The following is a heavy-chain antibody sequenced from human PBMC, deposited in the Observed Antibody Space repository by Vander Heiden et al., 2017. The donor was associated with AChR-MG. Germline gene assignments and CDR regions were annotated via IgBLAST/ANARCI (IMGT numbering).Heavy chain of an antibody. CDR2: IYTSGST. CDR1: GCSISSYY. Sequence: QVQLQASGPGLVKPSATLSLTCTVSGCSISSYYWSWIRQPAGKGLEWIGRIYTSGSTNDYSSLKSRVTMSVDMSKNQFSLNMRPVTAADTAGYYCSIVGLWLGDDYRVQGTLVTVSS. D-gene: IGHD5-12*01. J-gene: IGHJ4*02. CDR3: SIVGLWLGDDY. V-gene: IGHV4-4*07.